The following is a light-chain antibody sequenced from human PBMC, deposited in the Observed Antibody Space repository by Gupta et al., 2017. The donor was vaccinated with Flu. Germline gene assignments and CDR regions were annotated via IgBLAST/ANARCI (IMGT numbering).Light chain of an antibody. V-gene: IGKV4-1*01. Sequence: NCKSSQSVLSSSNNKNYLAWYQQKPGQPPKLLIYWASTRESGVPDRFSGSGSGTDFTLTISGLQAEDVAVYYCQQYSSTSLTFGGGTKVEIK. CDR3: QQYSSTSLT. J-gene: IGKJ4*01. CDR1: QSVLSSSNNKNY. CDR2: WAS.